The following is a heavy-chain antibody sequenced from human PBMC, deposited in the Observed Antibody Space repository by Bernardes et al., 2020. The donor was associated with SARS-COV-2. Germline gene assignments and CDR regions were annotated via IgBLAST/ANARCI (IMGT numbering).Heavy chain of an antibody. CDR2: ISGSGGST. V-gene: IGHV3-23*01. CDR3: AKGTRMGGAGYDY. D-gene: IGHD6-13*01. J-gene: IGHJ4*02. CDR1: GFTFSSYA. Sequence: GGSLRLSCAASGFTFSSYAMNWVRQAPGKGLEWVSAISGSGGSTYYADSVKGRFTISRDNSKNSLYLQINSLRDEDTAVYYCAKGTRMGGAGYDYWGQGTLVTVSS.